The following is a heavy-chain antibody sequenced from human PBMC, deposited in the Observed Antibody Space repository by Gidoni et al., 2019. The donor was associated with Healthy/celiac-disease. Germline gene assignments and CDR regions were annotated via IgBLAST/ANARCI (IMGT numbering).Heavy chain of an antibody. CDR2: IYYSGST. J-gene: IGHJ4*02. CDR1: GGSISSSSYY. V-gene: IGHV4-39*01. Sequence: QLQPQESGPGLVKRSETLYLTCTVSGGSISSSSYYWGWIRQPPGQGLEWIGSIYYSGSTYYNPSLKSRVTISVYTSKHHFSLELSSVSAADTAVYYCARHMYDFWGGRTFDYWGQGTLVTVSS. CDR3: ARHMYDFWGGRTFDY. D-gene: IGHD3-3*01.